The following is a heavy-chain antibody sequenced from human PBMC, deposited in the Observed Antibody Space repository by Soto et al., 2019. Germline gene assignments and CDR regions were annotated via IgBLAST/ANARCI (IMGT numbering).Heavy chain of an antibody. CDR1: GGSISSGGYY. Sequence: QVRLQESGPGLVKPSQTLSLTCTVSGGSISSGGYYWSWIRQHPGKGLEWIGYIYYSGNTYYNPSLKSRVTISVDTSKNQFSLKLSSVTAADTAVYYCASCSGVSCYSLAFNIWGQGTMVTVSS. CDR2: IYYSGNT. D-gene: IGHD2-15*01. CDR3: ASCSGVSCYSLAFNI. J-gene: IGHJ3*02. V-gene: IGHV4-31*03.